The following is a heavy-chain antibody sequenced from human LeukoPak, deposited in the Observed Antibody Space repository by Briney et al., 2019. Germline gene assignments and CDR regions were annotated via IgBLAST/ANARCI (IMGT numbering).Heavy chain of an antibody. CDR2: IKQDGSEK. J-gene: IGHJ4*02. CDR3: ANSRYDSSGYYGIIGY. CDR1: GFTFSSYW. V-gene: IGHV3-7*01. Sequence: GGSLRLSCAASGFTFSSYWMSWVRQAPGKGLEWVANIKQDGSEKYYVDSVKGRFTISRDNAKNSLYLQMNSLRAEDTAVYYCANSRYDSSGYYGIIGYWGQGTLVTVSS. D-gene: IGHD3-22*01.